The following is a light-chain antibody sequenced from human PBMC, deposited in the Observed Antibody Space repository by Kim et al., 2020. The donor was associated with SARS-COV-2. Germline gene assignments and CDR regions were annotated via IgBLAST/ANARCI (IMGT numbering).Light chain of an antibody. Sequence: SVKLTCTLSSGHSSYIIAWHQQQPGKAPRYLMKLEGSGSYNKGSGVPDRFSGSSSGADRYLTISNLQSEDEADYYCETWDSNTPVFGGGTQLTVL. CDR1: SGHSSYI. J-gene: IGLJ7*01. CDR3: ETWDSNTPV. CDR2: LEGSGSY. V-gene: IGLV4-60*03.